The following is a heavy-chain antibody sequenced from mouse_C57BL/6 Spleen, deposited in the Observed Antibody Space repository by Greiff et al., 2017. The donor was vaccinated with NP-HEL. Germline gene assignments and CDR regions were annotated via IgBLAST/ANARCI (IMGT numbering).Heavy chain of an antibody. CDR2: INPSSGYT. J-gene: IGHJ2*01. V-gene: IGHV1-7*01. Sequence: VQLQQSGAELAKPGASVKLSCKASGYTFTSYWMHWVKQRPGQGLEWIGYINPSSGYTKYNQKFKDKATLTADKSSSTAYMQLSSLTYEDSAVYYCARGYDGYFPLFDYWGHCTTLTVSS. CDR3: ARGYDGYFPLFDY. D-gene: IGHD2-3*01. CDR1: GYTFTSYW.